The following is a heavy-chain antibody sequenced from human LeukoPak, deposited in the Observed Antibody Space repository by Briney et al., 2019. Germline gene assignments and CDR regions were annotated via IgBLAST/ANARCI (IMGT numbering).Heavy chain of an antibody. CDR2: ISGSGGST. Sequence: GGSLRLSCAASGFTFSSYAMSWVRQAPGEGLEWVSAISGSGGSTYYADSVKGRFTISRDNSKNTLYLQMNSLRAEDTAVYYCAKDSSGLYCFDYWGQGTLVTVSS. CDR3: AKDSSGLYCFDY. CDR1: GFTFSSYA. V-gene: IGHV3-23*01. J-gene: IGHJ4*02. D-gene: IGHD3-22*01.